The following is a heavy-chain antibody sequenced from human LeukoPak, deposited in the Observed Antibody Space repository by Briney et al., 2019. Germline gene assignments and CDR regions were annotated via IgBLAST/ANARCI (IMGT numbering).Heavy chain of an antibody. CDR2: IVVGSGNT. CDR1: GFTFSSSA. J-gene: IGHJ4*02. CDR3: AADHSSRPFDY. V-gene: IGHV1-58*01. Sequence: SVKVSCKASGFTFSSSAVHWVRQARGQRLEWIGRIVVGSGNTNYAQKFQERVTITRDMSTSTAYMELNSLGSEDTALYYCAADHSSRPFDYWGQGTLVTVSS. D-gene: IGHD6-13*01.